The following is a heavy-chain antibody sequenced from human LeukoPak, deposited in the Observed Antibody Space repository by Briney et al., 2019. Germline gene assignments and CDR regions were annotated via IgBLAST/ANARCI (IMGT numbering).Heavy chain of an antibody. D-gene: IGHD3-22*01. CDR1: GFTFSTYS. CDR3: ARESSGYFY. CDR2: ISSGSSFI. J-gene: IGHJ4*02. V-gene: IGHV3-21*01. Sequence: PGGSLRLSCAASGFTFSTYSMNWVRQAPGKGLEWVSSISSGSSFIYYADSVKGRFTISRDNAKNSLFLQMNSPRAEDTAVYYCARESSGYFYWGQGTLVTVSS.